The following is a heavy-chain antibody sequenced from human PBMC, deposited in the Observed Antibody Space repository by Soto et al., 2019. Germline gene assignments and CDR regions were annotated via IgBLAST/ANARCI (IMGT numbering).Heavy chain of an antibody. CDR1: GFSLSNARMG. D-gene: IGHD3-10*01. J-gene: IGHJ4*02. Sequence: LTLTCTVSGFSLSNARMGVSWIRQPPGKALEWLAHIFSNDEKSFSTSLKSRLTISKDTSKSQVVLTMTNMDPVDTATYYCARIRTLWFGRRAFDYWGQGTLVTVSS. CDR3: ARIRTLWFGRRAFDY. V-gene: IGHV2-26*01. CDR2: IFSNDEK.